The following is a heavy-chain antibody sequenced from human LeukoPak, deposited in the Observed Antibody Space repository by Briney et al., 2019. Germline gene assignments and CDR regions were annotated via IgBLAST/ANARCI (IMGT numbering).Heavy chain of an antibody. J-gene: IGHJ4*02. D-gene: IGHD3-10*01. CDR3: ARDSGMVRGTVDY. V-gene: IGHV1-46*01. Sequence: GASVKVSFKSSGYTFTSYYMYWVRQAPGQGLEWMGIINPSGGSTSYAQKFQGRVTVTRDTSTSTVYMELSSLRSEDTAVYYCARDSGMVRGTVDYWGQGTLVTVSS. CDR1: GYTFTSYY. CDR2: INPSGGST.